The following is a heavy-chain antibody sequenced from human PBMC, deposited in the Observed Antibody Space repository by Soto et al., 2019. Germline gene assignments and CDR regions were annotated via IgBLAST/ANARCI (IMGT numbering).Heavy chain of an antibody. CDR1: GFTFSSYA. J-gene: IGHJ3*02. Sequence: GGSLRLSCAASGFTFSSYAMRWVRLAPGKGLEWVSAISGSGGSTYHADSVKGRFTISRDNSKNTLYLQMNSLRAGDTAVYYCARYGDYGYAFDIWGQGTMVTVSS. CDR2: ISGSGGST. CDR3: ARYGDYGYAFDI. D-gene: IGHD4-17*01. V-gene: IGHV3-23*01.